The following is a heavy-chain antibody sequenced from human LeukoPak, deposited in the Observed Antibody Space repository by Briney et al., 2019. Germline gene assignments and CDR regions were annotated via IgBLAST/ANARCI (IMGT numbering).Heavy chain of an antibody. CDR1: GGSLTNYY. CDR3: ARVAKHFRGGLSFYYMDV. V-gene: IGHV4-59*01. J-gene: IGHJ6*03. Sequence: PSETLSLTCTVSGGSLTNYYWRWIRQPPGKGLEWIGHIYYSGSTKYNPSLKRRVTISLDTSKNQFSLKVISVTAADTAVYYCARVAKHFRGGLSFYYMDVWGKGTTVTISS. D-gene: IGHD3-10*01. CDR2: IYYSGST.